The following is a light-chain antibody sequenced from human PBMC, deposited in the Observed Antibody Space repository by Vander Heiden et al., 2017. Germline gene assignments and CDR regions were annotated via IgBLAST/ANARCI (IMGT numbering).Light chain of an antibody. CDR1: SSDVGAYNY. Sequence: QSALTQPRPVSGSPGQSVAISCTGTSSDVGAYNYVFWYQQHPGKAPKVMIYDVSKRPSGVPDRFSGSKSGNTASLTISGLQAEDEADYYCCSYAGNNRVFGGGTKLTVL. CDR3: CSYAGNNRV. V-gene: IGLV2-11*01. CDR2: DVS. J-gene: IGLJ2*01.